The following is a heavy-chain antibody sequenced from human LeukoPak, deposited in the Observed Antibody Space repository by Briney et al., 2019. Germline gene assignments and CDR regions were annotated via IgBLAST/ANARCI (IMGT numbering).Heavy chain of an antibody. CDR3: ARGRQLHLGELFPFAEFFQP. J-gene: IGHJ1*01. V-gene: IGHV1-2*02. D-gene: IGHD3-16*01. CDR2: INLNSGGT. CDR1: GYTFTGQY. Sequence: VTTAKVSCKTSGYTFTGQYLHWVRQAPGQGLEWMGWINLNSGGTKSAQKFQGRVIMTRDTSISTAYMELRSLGSDDTAVYYCARGRQLHLGELFPFAEFFQPWGQGTLVTV.